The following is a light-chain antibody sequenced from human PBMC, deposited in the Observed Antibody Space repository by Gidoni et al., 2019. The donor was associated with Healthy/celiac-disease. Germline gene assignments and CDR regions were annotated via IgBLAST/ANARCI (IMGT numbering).Light chain of an antibody. J-gene: IGKJ3*01. CDR3: QQRSNWPLFT. CDR1: QSVSSY. Sequence: EILFTQSPATLSLSPGERATLSCRASQSVSSYLAWYQQKPRQAPRLLIYDASNRATGIPARFSGSGSGTDFTLTISSLEPEDFAVYYCQQRSNWPLFTFGPGTKVDIK. CDR2: DAS. V-gene: IGKV3-11*01.